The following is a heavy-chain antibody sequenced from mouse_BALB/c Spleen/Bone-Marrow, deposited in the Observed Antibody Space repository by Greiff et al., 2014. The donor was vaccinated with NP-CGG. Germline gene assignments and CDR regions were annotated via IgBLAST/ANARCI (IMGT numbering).Heavy chain of an antibody. CDR3: ARSGDSSGYGFAY. V-gene: IGHV1S56*01. Sequence: QVQLQQSGTELFDCKNLVKISCKASGYTFTSYDINWVKQRPGQGLEWIGWIYPGDGSTKYNEKFKGKATLTADNSSSTAYMQLSSLTSENSAVYFCARSGDSSGYGFAYWGQGTLVTVSA. D-gene: IGHD3-2*01. CDR2: IYPGDGST. J-gene: IGHJ3*01. CDR1: GYTFTSYD.